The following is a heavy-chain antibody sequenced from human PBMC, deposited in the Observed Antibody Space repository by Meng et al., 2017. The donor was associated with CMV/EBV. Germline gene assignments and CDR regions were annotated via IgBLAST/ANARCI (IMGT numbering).Heavy chain of an antibody. Sequence: GESLKISCAASGFTFSGSAMHWVRQASGKGLEWVGRIRSKANSYATAYAASVKGRFTIFRDDSKNTAYLQMNSLKTEDTAVYYCTSRRDIVVVVADRDYWGQGTLVTVSS. CDR2: IRSKANSYAT. V-gene: IGHV3-73*01. CDR1: GFTFSGSA. D-gene: IGHD2-15*01. CDR3: TSRRDIVVVVADRDY. J-gene: IGHJ4*02.